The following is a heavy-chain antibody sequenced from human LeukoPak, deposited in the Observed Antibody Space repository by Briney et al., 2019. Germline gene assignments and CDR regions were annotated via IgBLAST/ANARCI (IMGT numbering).Heavy chain of an antibody. Sequence: GASVKVSCKASGYIFTSFAIHWVRQAPGQRLEWMGWINAGNGNTQYSQKFQGRVTITRDTSASTAYMELSSLRSEDTAVYYCARSCYDILTGYPKNNWFDPWGQGTLVTVSS. D-gene: IGHD3-9*01. CDR2: INAGNGNT. CDR3: ARSCYDILTGYPKNNWFDP. CDR1: GYIFTSFA. J-gene: IGHJ5*02. V-gene: IGHV1-3*01.